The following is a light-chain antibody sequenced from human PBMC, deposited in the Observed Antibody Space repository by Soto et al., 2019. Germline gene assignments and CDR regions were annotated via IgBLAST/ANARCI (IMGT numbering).Light chain of an antibody. CDR3: SSYAGNNIL. V-gene: IGLV2-8*01. Sequence: QSALTQPPSASGSPGQSVTISCTGTSSDVGGYNYVSWYQQHPGKAPKLMISEVTKRPSGVPDRFSGSKSDNTASLTVSGLQAEDEADYYCSSYAGNNILFGGGTKLTVL. J-gene: IGLJ2*01. CDR2: EVT. CDR1: SSDVGGYNY.